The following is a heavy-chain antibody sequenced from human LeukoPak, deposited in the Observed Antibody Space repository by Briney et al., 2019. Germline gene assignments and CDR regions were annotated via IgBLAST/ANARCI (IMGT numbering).Heavy chain of an antibody. CDR1: GGSISSGDYS. CDR3: ARHFITGPPTHLYYYYGMDV. CDR2: IYYSGST. D-gene: IGHD3-22*01. J-gene: IGHJ6*02. V-gene: IGHV4-30-4*01. Sequence: SQTLSLTCTVSGGSISSGDYSWSWIRQPPGKGLEWIGYIYYSGSTYYNPSLKSRVFISVDTSKNQFSLKLSSVTAADTAVYYCARHFITGPPTHLYYYYGMDVWGQGTTVTVSS.